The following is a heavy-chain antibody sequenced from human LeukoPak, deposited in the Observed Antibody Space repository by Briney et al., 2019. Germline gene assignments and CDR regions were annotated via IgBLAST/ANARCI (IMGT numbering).Heavy chain of an antibody. CDR1: GYTFTSYG. V-gene: IGHV1-18*01. CDR2: INAYNGNT. D-gene: IGHD6-13*01. Sequence: ASEKVSCKASGYTFTSYGINWVRQAPGQGLEWMGWINAYNGNTNYAQKLQGRVTMTTDTSTSTAYMELRSLRSDDTAVYYCARGAGIAVASDYWGQGTLVTVSS. CDR3: ARGAGIAVASDY. J-gene: IGHJ4*02.